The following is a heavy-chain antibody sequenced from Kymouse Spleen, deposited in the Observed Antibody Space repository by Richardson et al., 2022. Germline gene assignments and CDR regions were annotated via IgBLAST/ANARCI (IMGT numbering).Heavy chain of an antibody. CDR3: TTGYYYGSGSYYY. V-gene: IGHV3-15*01. CDR2: IKSKTDGGTT. Sequence: EVQLVESGGGLVKPGGSLRLSCAASGFTFSNAWMSWVRQAPGKGLEWVGRIKSKTDGGTTDYAAPVKGRFTISRDDSKNTLYLQMNSLKTEDTAVYYCTTGYYYGSGSYYYWGQGTLVTVSS. CDR1: GFTFSNAW. J-gene: IGHJ4*02. D-gene: IGHD3-10*01.